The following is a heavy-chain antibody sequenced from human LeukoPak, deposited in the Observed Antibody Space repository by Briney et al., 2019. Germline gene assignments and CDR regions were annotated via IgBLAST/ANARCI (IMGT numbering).Heavy chain of an antibody. CDR1: GFTFSSYS. Sequence: GGSLRLSCAASGFTFSSYSMNWVRQAPGKGLEWVSCISSSSSYIYYADSVKGRFTISRDNAKNSLYLQMNSLRAEDTAVYYCARAGPYYYDSSGYYYGAFDIWGQGTMVTVSS. J-gene: IGHJ3*02. CDR2: ISSSSSYI. D-gene: IGHD3-22*01. V-gene: IGHV3-21*01. CDR3: ARAGPYYYDSSGYYYGAFDI.